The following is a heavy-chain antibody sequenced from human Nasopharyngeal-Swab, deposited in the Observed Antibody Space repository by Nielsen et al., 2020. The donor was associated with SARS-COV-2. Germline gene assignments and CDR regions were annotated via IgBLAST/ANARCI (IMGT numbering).Heavy chain of an antibody. J-gene: IGHJ5*02. Sequence: LSLTCAASGFTFSSYAMHWVRQAPGKGLEWVAVISYDGSNKYYADSVKGRFTISRDNSKNTLYLQMNSLRAEDTAVYYCARDLLLWFGELGSWFDPWGQGTLVTVSS. D-gene: IGHD3-10*01. CDR2: ISYDGSNK. CDR1: GFTFSSYA. V-gene: IGHV3-30-3*01. CDR3: ARDLLLWFGELGSWFDP.